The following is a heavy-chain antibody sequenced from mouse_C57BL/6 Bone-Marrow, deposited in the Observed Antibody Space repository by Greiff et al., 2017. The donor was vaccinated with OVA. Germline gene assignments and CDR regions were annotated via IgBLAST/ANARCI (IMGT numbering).Heavy chain of an antibody. D-gene: IGHD1-1*01. CDR2: ISSGSSTI. CDR3: ATTVGADY. V-gene: IGHV5-17*01. J-gene: IGHJ2*01. Sequence: EVKLMESGGGLVKPGGSLKLSCAASGFTFSDYGMHWVRQAPEKGLEWVAYISSGSSTIYSADTVKGRFTISRDNAKNTLFLQMTSLRSEDTAMYYCATTVGADYWGQGTTLTVSS. CDR1: GFTFSDYG.